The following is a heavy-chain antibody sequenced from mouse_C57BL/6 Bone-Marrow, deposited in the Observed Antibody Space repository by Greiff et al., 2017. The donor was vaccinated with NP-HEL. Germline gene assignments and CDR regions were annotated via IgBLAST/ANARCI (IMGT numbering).Heavy chain of an antibody. D-gene: IGHD1-1*01. CDR1: GFNIKDDY. CDR2: IDPENGDT. CDR3: TTYPISTVEATEAMDY. Sequence: EVQLQQSGAELVRPGASVKLSCTASGFNIKDDYMHWVKQRPEQGLEWIGWIDPENGDTEYASKFQGKATITADTSSNTAYLQLSSLTSEDTAVYYCTTYPISTVEATEAMDYWGQGTSVTVSS. J-gene: IGHJ4*01. V-gene: IGHV14-4*01.